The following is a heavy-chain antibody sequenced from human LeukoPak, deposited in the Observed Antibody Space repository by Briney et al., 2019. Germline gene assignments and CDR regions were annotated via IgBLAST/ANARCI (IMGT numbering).Heavy chain of an antibody. Sequence: PSETLSLTCTVSGGSISSSSYYWGWIRQPPGKGLEWIGSIYYSGSTYYNPSLKSRVTISVDTSKNQFSLKLSSVTAADTAVYYCAKVDNWKYGHHDFWGQGTLVTVSS. CDR2: IYYSGST. D-gene: IGHD1-1*01. CDR1: GGSISSSSYY. V-gene: IGHV4-39*07. J-gene: IGHJ4*02. CDR3: AKVDNWKYGHHDF.